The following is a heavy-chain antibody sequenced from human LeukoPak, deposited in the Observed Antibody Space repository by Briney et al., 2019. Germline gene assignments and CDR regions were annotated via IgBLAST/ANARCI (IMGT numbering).Heavy chain of an antibody. D-gene: IGHD2-2*01. V-gene: IGHV3-23*01. CDR3: AKGSSSSCYGGMDV. CDR2: ISSSGGST. J-gene: IGHJ6*02. CDR1: GFSFSDYY. Sequence: GSLRLSCAASGFSFSDYYMSWIRQAPGKGLEWVSAISSSGGSTYFADSVKGRFTISRDDSRNTLYLQMNSLRAEDTAVYYCAKGSSSSCYGGMDVWGQGTTVTVSS.